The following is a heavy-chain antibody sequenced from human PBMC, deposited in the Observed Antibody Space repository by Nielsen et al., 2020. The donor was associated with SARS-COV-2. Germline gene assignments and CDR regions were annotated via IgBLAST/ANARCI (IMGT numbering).Heavy chain of an antibody. J-gene: IGHJ4*02. D-gene: IGHD6-13*01. V-gene: IGHV3-30*04. CDR3: ATNSSSWGGFDY. Sequence: GESLKISCAASGFTFSQYGLDWVRQAPGKGLEWVAMISHDESSQYYAGSVKGRFTISRDNSKNTLYLQMNSLRVEDTAVYYCATNSSSWGGFDYWGQGTLVTVSS. CDR1: GFTFSQYG. CDR2: ISHDESSQ.